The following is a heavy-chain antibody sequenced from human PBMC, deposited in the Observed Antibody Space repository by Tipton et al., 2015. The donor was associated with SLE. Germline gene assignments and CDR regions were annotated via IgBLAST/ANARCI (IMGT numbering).Heavy chain of an antibody. CDR3: ARRHYSGPFDS. D-gene: IGHD5-12*01. CDR2: IFYTGST. Sequence: TLSLTCTVSGGSIGSYYWSWIRQPPGKGLEWIGSIFYTGSTYYNPSLKSRVSFSIDTSKHQFSLKLNSVTAADTAVYYCARRHYSGPFDSWGQGTLVTVSS. CDR1: GGSIGSYY. J-gene: IGHJ4*02. V-gene: IGHV4-59*12.